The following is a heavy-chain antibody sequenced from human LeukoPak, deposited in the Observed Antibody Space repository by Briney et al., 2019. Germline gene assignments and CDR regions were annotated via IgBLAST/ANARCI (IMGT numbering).Heavy chain of an antibody. V-gene: IGHV3-23*01. J-gene: IGHJ4*02. D-gene: IGHD3-22*01. CDR2: ISTSGGST. CDR1: GFTFGSYA. Sequence: GGSLRLSCAASGFTFGSYAMYWVRQAPGKGLEWVSGISTSGGSTSYADSVKGRFTISRDNPRNTLYMQMNSLRAEDTAVYYCAIMHRYYDGSGYWVQWGQGTLVTVSS. CDR3: AIMHRYYDGSGYWVQ.